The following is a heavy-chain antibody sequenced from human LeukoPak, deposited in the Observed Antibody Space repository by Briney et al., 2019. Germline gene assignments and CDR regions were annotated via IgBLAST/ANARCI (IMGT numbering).Heavy chain of an antibody. CDR3: ARIWGSSGLDY. J-gene: IGHJ4*02. D-gene: IGHD6-19*01. CDR2: IWYDGSNK. CDR1: GFTFSSYG. V-gene: IGHV3-33*01. Sequence: PGRSLRLSCAASGFTFSSYGMHWVRQAPGKGLEWVAVIWYDGSNKYYADSVKGRFTISGDNSKNTLYLQMNSLRAEDTAVYYCARIWGSSGLDYWGQGTLVTVSS.